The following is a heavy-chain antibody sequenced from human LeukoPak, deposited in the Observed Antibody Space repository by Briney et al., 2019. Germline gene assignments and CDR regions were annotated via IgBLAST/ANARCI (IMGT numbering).Heavy chain of an antibody. CDR1: GGSFSGYY. D-gene: IGHD3-22*01. V-gene: IGHV4-34*01. CDR3: ASNYYDSPMGY. J-gene: IGHJ4*02. Sequence: SETLSLTCAVYGGSFSGYYWSWIRQPPGKGLEWIGEINHSGSTNYNPSLKSRVTISVGTSKNQFSLKLSSVTAADTAVYYCASNYYDSPMGYWGQGTLVTVSS. CDR2: INHSGST.